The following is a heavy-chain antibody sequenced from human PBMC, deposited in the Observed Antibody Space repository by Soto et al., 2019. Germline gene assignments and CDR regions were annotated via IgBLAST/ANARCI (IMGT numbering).Heavy chain of an antibody. J-gene: IGHJ3*02. Sequence: QVQLQESGPGLVKPSETLSLTCTVSGGSISSDYWSWIRQPPGKGLEWIGYIYYSGSTNYNPSLKSRVTISVDTAKNQFSLKLSSVTAADTAVYYCARRWGYAFDSWGQGTMVTVSS. CDR2: IYYSGST. D-gene: IGHD1-26*01. V-gene: IGHV4-59*08. CDR1: GGSISSDY. CDR3: ARRWGYAFDS.